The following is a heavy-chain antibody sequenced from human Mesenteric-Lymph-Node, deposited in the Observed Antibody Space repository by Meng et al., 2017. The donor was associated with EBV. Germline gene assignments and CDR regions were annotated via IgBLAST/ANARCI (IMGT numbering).Heavy chain of an antibody. J-gene: IGHJ4*02. CDR2: ISGSGDNT. D-gene: IGHD6-13*01. CDR3: AYRLGSSWHY. V-gene: IGHV3-23*01. Sequence: VQRWQSGGGLAQPGGSLRLSFVVSGVTFSRYDMSWVRQAPGKGLEWVSTISGSGDNTDYGDSVKGRFTISRDNSKNTLFLQMDSLRAEDTAIYYCAYRLGSSWHYWGQGTLVTVSS. CDR1: GVTFSRYD.